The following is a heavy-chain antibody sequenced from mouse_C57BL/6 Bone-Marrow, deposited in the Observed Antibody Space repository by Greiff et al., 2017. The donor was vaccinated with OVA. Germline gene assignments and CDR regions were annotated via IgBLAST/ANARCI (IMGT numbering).Heavy chain of an antibody. CDR1: GYTFTSYT. Sequence: QVQLQQSGAELARPGASVKMSCKASGYTFTSYTMHWVKQRPGQGLEWIGYINPSSGYTKYNQKFKDKATLTADKSSSTAYMQLRSLTSEDSAVYYCAREKAYNSNYGDYAMDYWGKGTSVTVSS. CDR2: INPSSGYT. D-gene: IGHD2-5*01. J-gene: IGHJ4*01. V-gene: IGHV1-4*01. CDR3: AREKAYNSNYGDYAMDY.